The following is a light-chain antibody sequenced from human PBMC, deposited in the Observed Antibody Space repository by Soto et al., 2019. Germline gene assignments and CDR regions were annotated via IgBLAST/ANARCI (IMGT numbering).Light chain of an antibody. V-gene: IGLV2-11*01. CDR1: SSDVGGYNY. Sequence: QSALTQPRSVSGSPGQSITISCTGTSSDVGGYNYVSWYRQHPGKAPKLMIYDVSKRPSGVPDRFSGSKSGNTASLTISGLQAEDKADYYCCSYAGSYTHYVFGTGTKLTVL. CDR3: CSYAGSYTHYV. J-gene: IGLJ1*01. CDR2: DVS.